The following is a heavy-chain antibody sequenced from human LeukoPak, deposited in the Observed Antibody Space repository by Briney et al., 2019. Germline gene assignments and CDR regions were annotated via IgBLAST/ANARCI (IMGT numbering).Heavy chain of an antibody. CDR1: GFTFSSYA. CDR3: ARDQIASRLDY. Sequence: GGSLRLSCAASGFTFSSYAMRWVRQAPGKGLEWVAVISYDGSNKYYADSVKGRFTISRDNSKNTLYLQMNSLRAEDTAVYYCARDQIASRLDYWGQGTLVTVSS. J-gene: IGHJ4*02. CDR2: ISYDGSNK. D-gene: IGHD6-25*01. V-gene: IGHV3-30-3*01.